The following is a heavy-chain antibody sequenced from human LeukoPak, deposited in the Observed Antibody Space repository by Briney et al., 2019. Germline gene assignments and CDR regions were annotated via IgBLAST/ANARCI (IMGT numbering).Heavy chain of an antibody. D-gene: IGHD6-13*01. V-gene: IGHV3-48*04. J-gene: IGHJ5*02. CDR2: ISSSSSTI. Sequence: GGSLRLSCAASGFTFSSYSMNWVRQAPGKGLEWVSYISSSSSTIYYADSVKGRFTISRDNAKNSLYLQMNSLRAEDTAVYYCARGPAYSSSWYWFDPWGQGTLVTVSS. CDR1: GFTFSSYS. CDR3: ARGPAYSSSWYWFDP.